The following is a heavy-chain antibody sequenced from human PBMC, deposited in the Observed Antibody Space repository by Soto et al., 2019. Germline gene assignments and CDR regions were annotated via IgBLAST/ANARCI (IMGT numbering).Heavy chain of an antibody. CDR2: IIPIFGTA. CDR1: GGTFSSYA. V-gene: IGHV1-69*13. J-gene: IGHJ5*02. Sequence: GASVKVSCKASGGTFSSYAISWVRQAPXQGLEWMGGIIPIFGTANYAQKFQGRVTITADESTSTAYMELSSLRSEDTAVYYCAGRLEAYDFWSGRTRQQNWFDPWGQGTLVTVSS. CDR3: AGRLEAYDFWSGRTRQQNWFDP. D-gene: IGHD3-3*01.